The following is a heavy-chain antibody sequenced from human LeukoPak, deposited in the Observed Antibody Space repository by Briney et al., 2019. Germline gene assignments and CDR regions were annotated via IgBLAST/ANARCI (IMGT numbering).Heavy chain of an antibody. V-gene: IGHV3-11*05. J-gene: IGHJ4*02. Sequence: KAGGSMRLSCAVSGFTFSVYFMSWVRQAPGRGLEWVSYISGSGFDTKYADSVKGRFTISRDNAKESLYLQMNSLRAEDTAVDYCARDLQTTALDYWGQGTLVTVTS. CDR3: ARDLQTTALDY. D-gene: IGHD4-17*01. CDR2: ISGSGFDT. CDR1: GFTFSVYF.